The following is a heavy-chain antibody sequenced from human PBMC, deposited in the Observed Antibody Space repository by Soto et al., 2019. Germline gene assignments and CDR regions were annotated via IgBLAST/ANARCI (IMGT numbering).Heavy chain of an antibody. Sequence: EVQLVESGGGLVKPGGSLRLSCAASGFTFSNAWMSWVRQAPGKGLEWVGRIKSKTDGGTTDYAAPVKGRFTISRDDSKNTLYLQMNSLKTEDTAVYYCTTLRITMIVVSLDAFDIWGQGTMVTVSS. CDR3: TTLRITMIVVSLDAFDI. D-gene: IGHD3-22*01. V-gene: IGHV3-15*01. CDR2: IKSKTDGGTT. CDR1: GFTFSNAW. J-gene: IGHJ3*02.